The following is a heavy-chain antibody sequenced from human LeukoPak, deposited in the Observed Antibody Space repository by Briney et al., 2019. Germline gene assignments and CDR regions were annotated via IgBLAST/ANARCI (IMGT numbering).Heavy chain of an antibody. CDR1: GFTFSSYA. J-gene: IGHJ4*02. CDR2: ISSNGGST. CDR3: VRGHSSSSNYFDY. V-gene: IGHV3-64D*09. D-gene: IGHD6-6*01. Sequence: GGSLRLSCSASGFTFSSYATRWVRQAPGKGLEYVSGISSNGGSTNYEDSVKGRFTISRDNSKNTLYLQMSSLRAEDTAVYYCVRGHSSSSNYFDYWGQGSLVTVSS.